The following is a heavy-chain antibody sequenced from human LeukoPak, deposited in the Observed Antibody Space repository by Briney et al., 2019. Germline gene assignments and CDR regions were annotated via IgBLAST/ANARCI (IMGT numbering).Heavy chain of an antibody. CDR1: GFTFSSYG. V-gene: IGHV3-30*18. Sequence: GRSLRLSCAASGFTFSSYGMHWVRQAPGKGLEWVAVISYDGSNKYYPDSVKGRFTISRDNSKNTLYLQMNSLRAEDTAVYYCAKDQATVTTLFYFDYWGQGTLVTVSS. D-gene: IGHD4-17*01. CDR3: AKDQATVTTLFYFDY. J-gene: IGHJ4*02. CDR2: ISYDGSNK.